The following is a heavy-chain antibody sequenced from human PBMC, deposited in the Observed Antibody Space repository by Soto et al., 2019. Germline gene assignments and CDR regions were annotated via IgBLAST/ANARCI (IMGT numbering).Heavy chain of an antibody. CDR1: GFTFSTYW. CDR2: INGDGSYT. CDR3: VRTWHGFDI. Sequence: EVQLVESGGGLVQPGGSLRLSCAASGFTFSTYWMHWVRQAPEKGLLWVSHINGDGSYTDFADSVKGRFTISRDNAKNTVYLQMQSLRVEDPAVYFCVRTWHGFDIWGPGTMVTVSS. J-gene: IGHJ3*02. V-gene: IGHV3-74*01.